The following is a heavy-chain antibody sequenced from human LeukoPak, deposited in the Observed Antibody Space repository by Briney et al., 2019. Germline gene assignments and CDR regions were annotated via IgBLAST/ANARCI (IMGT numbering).Heavy chain of an antibody. CDR3: AKGYFRRYFDY. J-gene: IGHJ4*02. Sequence: GGSLRLSCAASGFTFSSYWMYWVRQAPGKGLEWVSAISGSGGSTYYADSVKGRFTISRDNSKNTLYLQMNSLRAEDTAVYYCAKGYFRRYFDYWGQGTLVTVSS. D-gene: IGHD1-14*01. V-gene: IGHV3-23*01. CDR1: GFTFSSYW. CDR2: ISGSGGST.